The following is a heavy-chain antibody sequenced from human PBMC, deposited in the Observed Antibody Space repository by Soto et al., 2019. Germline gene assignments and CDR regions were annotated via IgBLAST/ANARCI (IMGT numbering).Heavy chain of an antibody. CDR3: ARMVRGALGSFDY. CDR1: GGSVSIGSYY. V-gene: IGHV4-61*01. CDR2: IYYSGST. J-gene: IGHJ4*02. Sequence: PSETLALSCTVSGGSVSIGSYYWSWIRQPPGKGLEWIGYIYYSGSTNYNPSLKSRVTISVDTSKNQFSLKLSSVTAADTAVYYCARMVRGALGSFDYWGQGTLVTVSS. D-gene: IGHD3-10*01.